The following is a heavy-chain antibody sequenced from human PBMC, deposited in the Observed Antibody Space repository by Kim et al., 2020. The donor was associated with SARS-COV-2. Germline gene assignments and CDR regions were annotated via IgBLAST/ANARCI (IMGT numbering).Heavy chain of an antibody. D-gene: IGHD1-26*01. CDR3: AKGGTYSGSYTPDY. Sequence: GGSLRLSCAASGFSFSSFAMTWVRQAPGKWLEWVSSITASGGTTYYADSVKGRFLISRDNSKDTLFLQMNSLRAEDTAVYYCAKGGTYSGSYTPDYWGQGTLVTVSS. V-gene: IGHV3-23*01. CDR2: ITASGGTT. CDR1: GFSFSSFA. J-gene: IGHJ4*02.